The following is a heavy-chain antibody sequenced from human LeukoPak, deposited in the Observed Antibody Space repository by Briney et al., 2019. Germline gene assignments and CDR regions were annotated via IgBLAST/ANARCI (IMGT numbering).Heavy chain of an antibody. J-gene: IGHJ4*02. D-gene: IGHD3-3*01. CDR2: IYYSGAT. CDR3: AGEAFGVFGVVKPIHY. CDR1: GGSMSSYY. Sequence: PSETLSLTCTLSGGSMSSYYWSWIRQPPGKGLEWIGSIYYSGATYYSRSLKSRVTFSVDTSKNQFSLKLAAVAAADTAVYYCAGEAFGVFGVVKPIHYWGQGILVTVSA. V-gene: IGHV4-59*12.